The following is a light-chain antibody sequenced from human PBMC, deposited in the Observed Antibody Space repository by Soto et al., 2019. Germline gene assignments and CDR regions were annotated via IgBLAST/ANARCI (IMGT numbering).Light chain of an antibody. V-gene: IGKV1-33*01. CDR3: QHYGDFPCT. CDR2: GAS. CDR1: QDITNY. J-gene: IGKJ3*01. Sequence: DIQMTQSPSSLSASVGDRVTITCQASQDITNYLSWYQQKPGTAPKLLIYGASNLHTGVPSRFIEGGSGTDCTLTIRDLQPEDIATYYLQHYGDFPCTFGPGTKVEI.